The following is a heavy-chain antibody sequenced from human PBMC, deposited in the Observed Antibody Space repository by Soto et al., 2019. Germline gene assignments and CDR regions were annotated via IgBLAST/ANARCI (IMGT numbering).Heavy chain of an antibody. J-gene: IGHJ3*02. D-gene: IGHD3-9*01. V-gene: IGHV4-30-2*01. Sequence: SETRSLTCAVSGCSISSGAYSWSWIRQPPGKGLEWIGYMYHSGSTYYNPSLKSRVTISIDRSKNQFSLKLSSVTAADTAVYYCARALILTGYYIHDAFDIWGQGTMVTVSS. CDR2: MYHSGST. CDR3: ARALILTGYYIHDAFDI. CDR1: GCSISSGAYS.